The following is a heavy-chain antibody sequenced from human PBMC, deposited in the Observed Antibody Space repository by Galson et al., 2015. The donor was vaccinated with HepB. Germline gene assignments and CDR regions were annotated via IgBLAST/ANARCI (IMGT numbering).Heavy chain of an antibody. J-gene: IGHJ6*02. V-gene: IGHV3-7*03. CDR1: GFTLSNSW. Sequence: SLRLSCAASGFTLSNSWMYWVRQAPGEGLEWLANINQDGSEMHYVDSVKGRLTISRDNAKNSLYQQMNSLRAEDTAVYYCGQAMEVWGQGTTVTVSS. CDR2: INQDGSEM. CDR3: GQAMEV.